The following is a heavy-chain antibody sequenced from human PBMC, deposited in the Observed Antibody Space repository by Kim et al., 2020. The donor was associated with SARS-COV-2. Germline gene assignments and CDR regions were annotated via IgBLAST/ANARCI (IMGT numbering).Heavy chain of an antibody. CDR3: ARDHQSPLKWLGYYYYYYMDV. D-gene: IGHD6-19*01. V-gene: IGHV3-74*01. CDR2: INSDGSST. Sequence: GGSLRLSCAASGFTFSSYWMHWVRQAPGKGLVWVSRINSDGSSTSYADSVKGRFTISRDNAKNTLYLQMNSLRAEDTAVYYCARDHQSPLKWLGYYYYYYMDVWGKGTTVTVSS. CDR1: GFTFSSYW. J-gene: IGHJ6*03.